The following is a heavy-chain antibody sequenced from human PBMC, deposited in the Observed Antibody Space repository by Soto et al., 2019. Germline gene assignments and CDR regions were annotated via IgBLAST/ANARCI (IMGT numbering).Heavy chain of an antibody. CDR2: INADGSDR. V-gene: IGHV3-43D*04. D-gene: IGHD2-21*01. CDR1: GFTFEDYA. J-gene: IGHJ4*02. CDR3: AKAKFSFASSPFDS. Sequence: GGSLRLSCSTSGFTFEDYAVNWVRQSSRKGLEWVSFINADGSDRYYADSVKGRFTISRDNTKGSFYLQMDRLRLEDTAIYYCAKAKFSFASSPFDSWGQGAVVTV.